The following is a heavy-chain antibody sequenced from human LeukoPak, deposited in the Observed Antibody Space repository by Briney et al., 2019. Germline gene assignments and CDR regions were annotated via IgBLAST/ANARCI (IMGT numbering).Heavy chain of an antibody. J-gene: IGHJ5*02. V-gene: IGHV5-51*01. Sequence: GESLEISCQGSGYSFSSYWIGWVRQMPGKAPEWMGVIYPGDSDTRYRPPFQGQVTMSADKSTNTAYLQWRSLRASDSAMYYCARQGHIGGGGWFDPWGQGTLVTVSS. CDR3: ARQGHIGGGGWFDP. D-gene: IGHD2-21*01. CDR2: IYPGDSDT. CDR1: GYSFSSYW.